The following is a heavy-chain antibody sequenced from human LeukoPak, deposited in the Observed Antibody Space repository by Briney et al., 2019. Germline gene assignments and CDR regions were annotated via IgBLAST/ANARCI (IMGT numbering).Heavy chain of an antibody. CDR3: ARGTDSSGWHGRPPLI. J-gene: IGHJ4*02. CDR1: GFTISYYT. Sequence: PGGSLRLSCAASGFTISYYTVHWVRQAPGKGLEWVALISYDAKNIWYAASVKGRFTISRDTSVNTLYLQMNSLKTEDTAVYYCARGTDSSGWHGRPPLIWGQGTLVSVSS. CDR2: ISYDAKNI. D-gene: IGHD6-19*01. V-gene: IGHV3-30*04.